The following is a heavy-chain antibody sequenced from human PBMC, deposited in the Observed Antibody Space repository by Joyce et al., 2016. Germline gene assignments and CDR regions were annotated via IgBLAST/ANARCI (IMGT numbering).Heavy chain of an antibody. CDR3: ARNGAYSQDS. Sequence: QVQLQESGPGLVKPSGTLSLTCAVSGGSISSAHWWSWVRQPPGKGLKWIGESYLGGSTTYNPSLKSRVTISVDKSKNQLSLKMNSVTAADTAVYYCARNGAYSQDSWGQGTLVTVSS. J-gene: IGHJ5*01. D-gene: IGHD5-12*01. CDR2: SYLGGST. V-gene: IGHV4-4*02. CDR1: GGSISSAHW.